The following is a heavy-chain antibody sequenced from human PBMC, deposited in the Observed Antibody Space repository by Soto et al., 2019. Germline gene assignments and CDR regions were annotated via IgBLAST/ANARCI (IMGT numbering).Heavy chain of an antibody. Sequence: QVQLVQSGAEVKKPGASVKVSCKASGYTFTSYGISWVRQAPGQGLEWMGWISAYNGNTNYAQKLQGRVTMTTDTSTSTAYMELSSRRSDDTAVYYCARDRGLIRPTVVTPGSWFDPWGQGTLVTVSS. CDR2: ISAYNGNT. CDR1: GYTFTSYG. D-gene: IGHD4-17*01. V-gene: IGHV1-18*01. J-gene: IGHJ5*02. CDR3: ARDRGLIRPTVVTPGSWFDP.